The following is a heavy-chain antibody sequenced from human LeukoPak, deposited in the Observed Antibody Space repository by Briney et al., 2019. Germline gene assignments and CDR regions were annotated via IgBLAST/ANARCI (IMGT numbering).Heavy chain of an antibody. J-gene: IGHJ6*02. CDR1: GFTFDSYA. CDR3: ARSIGLTGGGVDV. V-gene: IGHV3-48*03. Sequence: PGRSLRLSCAASGFTFDSYAIHWVRQAPGKGLEWVSYIIDSGSTIHYADSVNGRFTISRDNAKNSLYLQMNSLRAEDSAVYYCARSIGLTGGGVDVWGRGTTVTVSS. D-gene: IGHD3-9*01. CDR2: IIDSGSTI.